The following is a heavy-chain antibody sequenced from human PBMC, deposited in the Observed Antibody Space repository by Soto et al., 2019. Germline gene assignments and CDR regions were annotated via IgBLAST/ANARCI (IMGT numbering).Heavy chain of an antibody. CDR2: INPNSGGT. J-gene: IGHJ4*02. Sequence: QVQLVQSGAEVKKPGASVKVSCKASGYTFTGYYMHWVRQAPGQGLEWMGWINPNSGGTNYAQKFQGWVTMTRDTSISTAYMELSRLRSDDTAVYYCARGELVGGSGWFFDYWGQGTLVTVSS. CDR3: ARGELVGGSGWFFDY. D-gene: IGHD6-19*01. CDR1: GYTFTGYY. V-gene: IGHV1-2*04.